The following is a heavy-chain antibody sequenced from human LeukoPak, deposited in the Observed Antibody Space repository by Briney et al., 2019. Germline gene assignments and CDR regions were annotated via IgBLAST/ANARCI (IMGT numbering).Heavy chain of an antibody. J-gene: IGHJ3*02. CDR2: INHSGST. D-gene: IGHD3-3*01. Sequence: SETLSLTCAVYGGSFSGYYWSWIRQPPGKGLEWIGEINHSGSTYYNPSLKSRVTISVDTSKNQFSLKLSSVTAADTAVYYCARSGAVAAFWSGYSASLDAVDIWGQGTMVTVSS. V-gene: IGHV4-34*01. CDR1: GGSFSGYY. CDR3: ARSGAVAAFWSGYSASLDAVDI.